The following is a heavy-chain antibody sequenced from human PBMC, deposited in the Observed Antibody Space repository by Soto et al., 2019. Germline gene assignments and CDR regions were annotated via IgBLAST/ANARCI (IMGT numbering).Heavy chain of an antibody. V-gene: IGHV3-23*01. D-gene: IGHD2-2*02. CDR1: GFTFRNYS. CDR3: AREYTAWPLAYGLDV. CDR2: MNSGGRT. Sequence: LSLSCAASGFTFRNYSMSWVRQAPGKGLEWVSGMNSGGRTYYADSVKGRFTISRDTSKNTLYLQMNSLRADDTAVYYCAREYTAWPLAYGLDVWGQGTTVTVS. J-gene: IGHJ6*02.